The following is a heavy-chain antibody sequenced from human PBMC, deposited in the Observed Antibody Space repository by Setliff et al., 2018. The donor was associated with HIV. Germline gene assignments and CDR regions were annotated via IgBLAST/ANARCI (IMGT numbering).Heavy chain of an antibody. CDR2: GYYSGIT. CDR1: GGSISNYY. CDR3: ARSSRGSLRDLDY. V-gene: IGHV4-59*08. Sequence: SETLSLTCTVSGGSISNYYWSWIRQPPGKGLEWIGCGYYSGITHYDPSLKSRVSISVDASKNQFSLRLNSVTVADTAVYFCARSSRGSLRDLDYWAREPWSPSPQ. J-gene: IGHJ4*02. D-gene: IGHD2-21*02.